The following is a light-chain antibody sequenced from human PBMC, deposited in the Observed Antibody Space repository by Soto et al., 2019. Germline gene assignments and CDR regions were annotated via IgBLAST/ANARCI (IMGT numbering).Light chain of an antibody. J-gene: IGKJ4*01. CDR1: QTVYNY. V-gene: IGKV3-11*01. CDR3: QQRYDWPLT. Sequence: EIVLTQSPATLSLSPEERATLSCRASQTVYNYLAWYQQRPGQAPRLLIYDASNRATGVPARFSGSGSGTDFTLTISSLEPDDLAIYFCQQRYDWPLTFGVGSRIEMK. CDR2: DAS.